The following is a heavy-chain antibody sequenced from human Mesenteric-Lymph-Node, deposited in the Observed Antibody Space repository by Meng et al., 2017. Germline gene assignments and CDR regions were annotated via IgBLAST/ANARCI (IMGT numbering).Heavy chain of an antibody. CDR2: IYYSGST. Sequence: RLRESVPELVTLSQPLSLTVTVSVGSISSGDYYWSWIRQPPGKGLELIGHIYYSGSTSYNPSLKSRVTISVDKSKNQFSLNLSSVTAADTAVYYCARVGQWLPIDYWGQGTLVTVSS. V-gene: IGHV4-30-4*01. J-gene: IGHJ4*02. D-gene: IGHD6-19*01. CDR1: VGSISSGDYY. CDR3: ARVGQWLPIDY.